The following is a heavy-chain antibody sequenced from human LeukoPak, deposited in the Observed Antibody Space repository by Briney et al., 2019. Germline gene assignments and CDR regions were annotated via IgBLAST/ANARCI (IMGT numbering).Heavy chain of an antibody. CDR2: ISYDGSNK. Sequence: GGSLRLSCAASGFTLSSYGMHWVRQAPGKGLEWVAVISYDGSNKYYADSVKGRFTISRDNSKNTLYLQMNSLRAEDTAVYYCAKSRAEITMIGQADYWGQGTLVTVSS. CDR3: AKSRAEITMIGQADY. J-gene: IGHJ4*02. CDR1: GFTLSSYG. V-gene: IGHV3-30*18. D-gene: IGHD3-22*01.